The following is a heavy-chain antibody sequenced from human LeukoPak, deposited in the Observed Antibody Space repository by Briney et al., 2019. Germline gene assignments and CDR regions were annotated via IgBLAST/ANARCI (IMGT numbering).Heavy chain of an antibody. CDR1: GYTFTSYD. D-gene: IGHD3-3*01. CDR2: MNPNSGNT. CDR3: ARSPSYYDFWSGYREAFDY. J-gene: IGHJ4*02. Sequence: ASVKVSCKASGYTFTSYDINWVRQATGPGLEWMGWMNPNSGNTGYAQKFQGRVTMTRNTSISTAYMELSSLRSEDTAVYYCARSPSYYDFWSGYREAFDYWGQGTLVTVSS. V-gene: IGHV1-8*01.